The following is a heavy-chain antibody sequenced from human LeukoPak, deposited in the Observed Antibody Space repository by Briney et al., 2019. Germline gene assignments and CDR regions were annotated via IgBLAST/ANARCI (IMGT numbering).Heavy chain of an antibody. CDR2: IIPIFGTA. D-gene: IGHD3/OR15-3a*01. CDR1: GGTFSSYA. V-gene: IGHV1-69*13. CDR3: AREGYDFWTGSTRYFAY. Sequence: SVKVSGKASGGTFSSYAISWVRQAPGQGLEWMGGIIPIFGTANYARKFQGRVTITADESTSTAYMELSSLRSEDTAVYYCAREGYDFWTGSTRYFAYWGQGTLVTVSS. J-gene: IGHJ4*02.